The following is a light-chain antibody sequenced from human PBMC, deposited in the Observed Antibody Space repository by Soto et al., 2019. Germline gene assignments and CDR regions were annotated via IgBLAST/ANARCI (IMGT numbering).Light chain of an antibody. CDR1: QNIRNY. Sequence: DIQMTQSPSSLSASVGDRVTITCRASQNIRNYLNWYQQRPGKTPNLLVYAASNLRGGVPSRFSGSGSGIVFTLTINSPQPEDFATYYCQQIHSTSSYTFGQGTRVDIK. J-gene: IGKJ2*01. CDR2: AAS. V-gene: IGKV1-39*01. CDR3: QQIHSTSSYT.